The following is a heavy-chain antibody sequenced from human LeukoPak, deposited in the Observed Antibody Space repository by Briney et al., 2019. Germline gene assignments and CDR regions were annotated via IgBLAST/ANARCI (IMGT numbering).Heavy chain of an antibody. J-gene: IGHJ5*02. CDR2: ISYDGSNK. CDR3: AKHYGVVSHWFDP. CDR1: GFTFSSYG. D-gene: IGHD4-17*01. V-gene: IGHV3-30*18. Sequence: GGSLRLSCAASGFTFSSYGMHWVRQAPGKGLEWVAVISYDGSNKYYADSVKGRFTISRDNSKNTLYLQMNSLRAEDTAVYYCAKHYGVVSHWFDPWGQGTLVTVSS.